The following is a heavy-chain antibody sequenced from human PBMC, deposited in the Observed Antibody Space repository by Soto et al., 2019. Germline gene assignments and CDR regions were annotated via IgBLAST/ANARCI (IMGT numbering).Heavy chain of an antibody. CDR3: AKGDYFDRRFDY. Sequence: GGSLRLSCAASGFTFSESWMSWVRQAPGKGLEWVATIKLDGSEKYYVDFVKGRFTVSRDNAKNSLYLQMISLRVEDAAVYYCAKGDYFDRRFDYWGQGTLVTVSS. J-gene: IGHJ4*02. CDR2: IKLDGSEK. CDR1: GFTFSESW. D-gene: IGHD3-22*01. V-gene: IGHV3-7*03.